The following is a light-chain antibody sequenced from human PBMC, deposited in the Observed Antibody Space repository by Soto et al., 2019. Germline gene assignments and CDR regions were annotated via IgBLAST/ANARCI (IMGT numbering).Light chain of an antibody. CDR3: AAWDDSLNGWI. J-gene: IGLJ2*01. CDR2: SDN. V-gene: IGLV1-44*01. CDR1: SSNIGTYR. Sequence: QSVLTQPPSASGTPGQRVTISCSGSSSNIGTYRVSWYQHFPGTAPRLLIYSDNQRPSGVPDRFSASKSGTSASLVISGLQSEDEASYFCAAWDDSLNGWIFGGGTKLTVL.